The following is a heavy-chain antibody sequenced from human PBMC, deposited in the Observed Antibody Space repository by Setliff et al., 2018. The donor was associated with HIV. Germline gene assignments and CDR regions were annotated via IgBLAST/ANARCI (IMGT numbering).Heavy chain of an antibody. CDR3: ARVYSRSWFFFDH. D-gene: IGHD6-13*01. J-gene: IGHJ4*02. CDR1: GGSISSYY. V-gene: IGHV4-4*08. Sequence: NPSETLSLTCTVSGGSISSYYWSWIRQPPGKGLEWIGRISASGSTNYNPSLESRVTLSIDTSNNQFSLKLTSVTAADTAVYYCARVYSRSWFFFDHWGQGILVTVSS. CDR2: ISASGST.